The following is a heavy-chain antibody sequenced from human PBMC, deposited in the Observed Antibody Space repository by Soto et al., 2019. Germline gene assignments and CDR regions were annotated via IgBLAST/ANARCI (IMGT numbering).Heavy chain of an antibody. Sequence: GGSLRLSCAASGFTFSSYEMNWVRQAPGKGLEWVSYISSSGSTIYYADSVKGRFTISRDNAKNSLYLQMNSLRAEDTAVYYCARDEKYQLKDWGQGTLVTVSS. D-gene: IGHD2-2*01. CDR2: ISSSGSTI. J-gene: IGHJ4*02. V-gene: IGHV3-48*03. CDR1: GFTFSSYE. CDR3: ARDEKYQLKD.